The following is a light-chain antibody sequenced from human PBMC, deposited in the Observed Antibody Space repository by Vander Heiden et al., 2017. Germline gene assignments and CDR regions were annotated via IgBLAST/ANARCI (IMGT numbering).Light chain of an antibody. J-gene: IGKJ2*01. CDR3: QQYDNWPDT. V-gene: IGKV3-15*01. Sequence: EIVMTQSPAPLSVSQGERATLSCRASQSVSSNLAWYQQKPGQAPRLFMYGASSRATGIPARFSGSVSGTEFTLTISSLQSEDFAVYYCQQYDNWPDTFGQGTKLEI. CDR1: QSVSSN. CDR2: GAS.